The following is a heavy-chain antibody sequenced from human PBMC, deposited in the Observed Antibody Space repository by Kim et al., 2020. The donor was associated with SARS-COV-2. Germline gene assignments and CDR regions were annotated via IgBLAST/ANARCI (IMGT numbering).Heavy chain of an antibody. CDR1: GGSFSGYY. CDR3: ARVGIAARSRYYYGMDV. CDR2: INHSGST. J-gene: IGHJ6*02. V-gene: IGHV4-34*01. D-gene: IGHD6-6*01. Sequence: SETLSLTCAVYGGSFSGYYWSWIRQPPGKGLEWIGEINHSGSTNYNPSLKSRVTISVDTSKNQFSLKLSSVTAADTAVYYCARVGIAARSRYYYGMDVWGQGTTVTVSS.